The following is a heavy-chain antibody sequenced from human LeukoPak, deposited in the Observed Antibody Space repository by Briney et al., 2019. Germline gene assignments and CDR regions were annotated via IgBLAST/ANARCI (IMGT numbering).Heavy chain of an antibody. D-gene: IGHD3-16*02. V-gene: IGHV4-31*03. CDR3: ARASRLGELSLGY. CDR2: IYYSGST. CDR1: GVSINNDGHY. J-gene: IGHJ4*02. Sequence: TSETLSLTCTVSGVSINNDGHYWSWIRQHPGKGLEWIGYIYYSGSTYYNPPLKGRVTISVGTSKNQFSLQLSSVTAADTAVYYCARASRLGELSLGYWGQGTLVTVSS.